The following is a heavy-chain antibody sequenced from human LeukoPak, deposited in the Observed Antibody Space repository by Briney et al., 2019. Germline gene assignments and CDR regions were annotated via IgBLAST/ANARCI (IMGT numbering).Heavy chain of an antibody. Sequence: GGSLGPSCAASGFTFSSYEMNWVRQAPGKGLEWVSYISSSGSTIYYADSVKGRFTISRDNAKNSLYLQMNSLRAEDTAVYYCARGNGLYCGGDCYSYYYYYMDVWGKGTTVTVSS. J-gene: IGHJ6*03. D-gene: IGHD2-21*02. CDR3: ARGNGLYCGGDCYSYYYYYMDV. CDR1: GFTFSSYE. CDR2: ISSSGSTI. V-gene: IGHV3-48*03.